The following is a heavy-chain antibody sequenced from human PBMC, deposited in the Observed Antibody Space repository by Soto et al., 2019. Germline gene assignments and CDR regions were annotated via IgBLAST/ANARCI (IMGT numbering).Heavy chain of an antibody. CDR1: GFTFSSHG. CDR2: LSRGGGTT. J-gene: IGHJ3*01. CDR3: AKDGQYRTDGFDV. V-gene: IGHV3-23*01. D-gene: IGHD6-6*01. Sequence: EAQLLESGGDWAPPGGSLRLSCAASGFTFSSHGMSWVRQAPGKGLEWIAGLSRGGGTTYYADSVKGRFTISRDNSKNTLDLIMNSLKVEDTALYYCAKDGQYRTDGFDVWGQGTMVTVSS.